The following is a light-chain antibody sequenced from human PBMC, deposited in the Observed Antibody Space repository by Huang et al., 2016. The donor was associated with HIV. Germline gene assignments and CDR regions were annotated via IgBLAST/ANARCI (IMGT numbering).Light chain of an antibody. CDR1: QDIRNY. CDR2: GAT. Sequence: DIQMTQSPSSLSASVGDRVTITCQASQDIRNYLNWYQQKPGKAPTLLIYGATNLETGVPSRVSGSGSGTDFTFTISSLQSEDIATYFCQQYDNLYTFGHGTRLEIK. J-gene: IGKJ2*01. CDR3: QQYDNLYT. V-gene: IGKV1-33*01.